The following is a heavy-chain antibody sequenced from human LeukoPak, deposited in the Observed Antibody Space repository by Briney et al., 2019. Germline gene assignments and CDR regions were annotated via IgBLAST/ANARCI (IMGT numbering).Heavy chain of an antibody. CDR3: AKGTLASCTGVNCYPFDY. Sequence: SVKVSCKASGGTFSGYAISWVRQAPGQGLEWMGGIIPNFGTANNAQKFQGRVTITADESTRTAYLELSSLRSEDTAVYYCAKGTLASCTGVNCYPFDYWGQGTLVTVSS. V-gene: IGHV1-69*01. D-gene: IGHD2-15*01. CDR1: GGTFSGYA. J-gene: IGHJ4*02. CDR2: IIPNFGTA.